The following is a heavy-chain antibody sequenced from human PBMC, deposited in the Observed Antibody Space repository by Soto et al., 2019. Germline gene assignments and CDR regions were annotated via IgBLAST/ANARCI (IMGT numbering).Heavy chain of an antibody. CDR1: GYTFTSYG. J-gene: IGHJ4*02. CDR2: IIAYNGNT. CDR3: ARDNSRIAVAGTSRSPGAKRLDY. Sequence: ASLKLSCKASGYTFTSYGISLVRQDTGQGLDWMGWIIAYNGNTNYAQKLQGRVTMTTDTSTSTAYMELRSLRSDDTAVYYCARDNSRIAVAGTSRSPGAKRLDYWGQGTLVTVSS. V-gene: IGHV1-18*04. D-gene: IGHD6-19*01.